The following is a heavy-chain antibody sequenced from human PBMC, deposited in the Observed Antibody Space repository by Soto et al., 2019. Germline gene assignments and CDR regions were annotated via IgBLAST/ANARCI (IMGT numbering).Heavy chain of an antibody. CDR3: ARGPVPVHDYVWGSYRYARLDAFDI. V-gene: IGHV4-34*01. D-gene: IGHD3-16*02. Sequence: SETLSLTCAVYGGSFSGYYWSWIRQPPGKGLEWIGEINHSGSTNYNPSLKSRFTISVDTSKNQFSLKLSSVTAADTAVYYCARGPVPVHDYVWGSYRYARLDAFDIWGQGTMVTVSS. CDR2: INHSGST. J-gene: IGHJ3*02. CDR1: GGSFSGYY.